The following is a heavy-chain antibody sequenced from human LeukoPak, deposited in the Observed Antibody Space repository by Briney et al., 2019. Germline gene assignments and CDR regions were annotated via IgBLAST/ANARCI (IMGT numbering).Heavy chain of an antibody. J-gene: IGHJ6*03. CDR1: GGSLSTYY. Sequence: PAETLSLTCLVSGGSLSTYYWSWIRQPPGKGLEWIGYIYYSGNTNYNPSLKSRVTISVDTSKNQFSLKLSSVTAADTAVYYCARTNTTYYYYYYMDVWGKGTTVTVSS. CDR2: IYYSGNT. CDR3: ARTNTTYYYYYYMDV. V-gene: IGHV4-59*01. D-gene: IGHD2-8*01.